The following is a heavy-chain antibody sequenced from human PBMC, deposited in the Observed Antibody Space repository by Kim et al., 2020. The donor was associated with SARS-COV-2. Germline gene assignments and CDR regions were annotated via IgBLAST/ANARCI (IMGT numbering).Heavy chain of an antibody. CDR2: IYYSGST. J-gene: IGHJ4*02. Sequence: SETLSLTCTVSGGSISSSSYYWGWIRQPPGKGLEWIGSIYYSGSTYYNPSLKSRVTISVDTSKNQFSLKLSSVTAADTAVYYCASYGDYGYYFDYWGQGTLVTVSS. CDR1: GGSISSSSYY. CDR3: ASYGDYGYYFDY. D-gene: IGHD4-17*01. V-gene: IGHV4-39*07.